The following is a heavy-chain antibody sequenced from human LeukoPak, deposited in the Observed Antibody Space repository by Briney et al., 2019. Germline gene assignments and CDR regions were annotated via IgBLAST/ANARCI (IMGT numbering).Heavy chain of an antibody. CDR3: ARDRSHQRRFHSSREENWFDP. CDR1: GFTFSSYG. J-gene: IGHJ5*02. CDR2: ISGSGGST. V-gene: IGHV3-23*01. D-gene: IGHD6-13*01. Sequence: GGSLRLSCAASGFTFSSYGMSWVRQAPGKGLEWVSAISGSGGSTYYADSVKGRFTISRDNSKNTLYLQMNSLRAEDTAVYYCARDRSHQRRFHSSREENWFDPWGQGTLVTVSS.